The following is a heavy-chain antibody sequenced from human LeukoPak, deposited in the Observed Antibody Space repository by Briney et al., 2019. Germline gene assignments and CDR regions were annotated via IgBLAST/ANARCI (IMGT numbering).Heavy chain of an antibody. CDR3: AKGKQQLTTLDY. CDR2: ISGSGSNT. D-gene: IGHD6-13*01. J-gene: IGHJ4*02. Sequence: GGSLRLSCSASGFXFSSYAMHWVRQAPGKGLKWVSGISGSGSNTYYADSVKGRFTISRDNSKNTLYLQMNSPRADDTAVYYCAKGKQQLTTLDYWGQGTLVTVSS. V-gene: IGHV3-23*01. CDR1: GFXFSSYA.